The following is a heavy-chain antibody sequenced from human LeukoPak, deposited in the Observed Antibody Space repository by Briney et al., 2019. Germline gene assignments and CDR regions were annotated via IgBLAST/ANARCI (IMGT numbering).Heavy chain of an antibody. CDR2: IYYSGST. D-gene: IGHD6-19*01. J-gene: IGHJ4*02. CDR3: ARRESSGWYYY. Sequence: SETLSLTCTVSGGSISSYYWSWIRQPPGKGLEWIGYIYYSGSTNYYPSLKSRVTISVDTSKNQFSLKLSSVTAADTAVYYCARRESSGWYYYWGQGTLVTVSS. CDR1: GGSISSYY. V-gene: IGHV4-59*01.